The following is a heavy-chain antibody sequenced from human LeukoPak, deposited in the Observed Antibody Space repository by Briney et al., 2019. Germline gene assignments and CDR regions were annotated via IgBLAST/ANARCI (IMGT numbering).Heavy chain of an antibody. D-gene: IGHD6-19*01. J-gene: IGHJ3*02. CDR1: GFTFSDYY. CDR2: ISSSGSTI. CDR3: ARDYSSGWTDAFDI. Sequence: PGGSLRLSCAASGFTFSDYYMSWIRQAPGKGLEWVSYISSSGSTIYYADSVKGRFTISRDSAKNSLYLQMNSLRAEDTAVYYCARDYSSGWTDAFDIWGQGTMVTVSS. V-gene: IGHV3-11*01.